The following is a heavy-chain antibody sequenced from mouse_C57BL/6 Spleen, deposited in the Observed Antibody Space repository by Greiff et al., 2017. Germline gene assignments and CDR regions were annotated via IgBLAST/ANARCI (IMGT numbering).Heavy chain of an antibody. CDR2: IDPEDGDT. CDR1: GFNIKDYY. CDR3: TKDGYSKYAMDY. D-gene: IGHD2-5*01. J-gene: IGHJ4*01. V-gene: IGHV14-1*01. Sequence: EVQVVESGAELVRPGASVKLSCTASGFNIKDYYMHWVKQRPEQGLEWIGRIDPEDGDTEYAPKFQGKATMTADTSSNTAFLQLSSLTSEDTAVYYCTKDGYSKYAMDYWGQGTSVTVSS.